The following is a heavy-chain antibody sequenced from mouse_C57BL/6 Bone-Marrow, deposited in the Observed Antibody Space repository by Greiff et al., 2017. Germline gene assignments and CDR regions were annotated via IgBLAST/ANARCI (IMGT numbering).Heavy chain of an antibody. CDR3: ARSLYYGYDWYFDV. Sequence: VQLQQSGAELVRPGTSVKMSCKASGYTFTNYWIGWAKQRPGPGLEWIGDIYPGGGYTNYNEKFKGKATLTADKSSSTSEDSAIYYCARSLYYGYDWYFDVWGTGTTGTVSS. CDR2: IYPGGGYT. V-gene: IGHV1-63*01. J-gene: IGHJ1*03. CDR1: GYTFTNYW. D-gene: IGHD2-2*01.